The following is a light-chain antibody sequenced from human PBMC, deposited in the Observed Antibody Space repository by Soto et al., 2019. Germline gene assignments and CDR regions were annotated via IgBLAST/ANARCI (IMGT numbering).Light chain of an antibody. CDR2: EAT. CDR1: SSDVGSYNL. CDR3: CSYAGSSTYV. Sequence: LTQPASVSGSPGQSITISCTGTSSDVGSYNLVSWYQQHPGKAPKFMIYEATKRPSGVSNRFSGSKSGNTASLTISGLQAEDEADYYCCSYAGSSTYVFGTGTKLTVL. J-gene: IGLJ1*01. V-gene: IGLV2-23*01.